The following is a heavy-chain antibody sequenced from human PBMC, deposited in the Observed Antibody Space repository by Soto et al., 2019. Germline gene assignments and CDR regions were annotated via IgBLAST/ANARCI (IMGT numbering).Heavy chain of an antibody. J-gene: IGHJ5*02. CDR3: AREYCSGGSCYLGYWFDP. CDR2: IIPIFGTA. D-gene: IGHD2-15*01. V-gene: IGHV1-69*01. CDR1: GGTFSSYA. Sequence: QVQLVQSGAEVKKPGSSVKVSCKASGGTFSSYAISWVRQAPGQGLEWMGGIIPIFGTANYAQKFQGRVTITVDESTSTAYMELSSLRSEDTAVYYCAREYCSGGSCYLGYWFDPWGQGTLVTVSS.